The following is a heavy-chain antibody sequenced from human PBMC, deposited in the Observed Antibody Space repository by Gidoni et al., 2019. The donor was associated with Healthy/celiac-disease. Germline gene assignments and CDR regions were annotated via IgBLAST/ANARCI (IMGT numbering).Heavy chain of an antibody. J-gene: IGHJ6*02. V-gene: IGHV4-34*01. CDR2: INHSGST. CDR3: ARAYGYMVLRATSYYYGMDV. D-gene: IGHD6-13*01. CDR1: GGSVSGYY. Sequence: QVQLQQWGAGLLKPSETLSLTGAVYGGSVSGYYWSWIRQPPGKGLEWIGEINHSGSTNSPPSLKRRVPISVDTSKNQFSLKLSSVTAADTAVYYCARAYGYMVLRATSYYYGMDVWGQGTTVTVSS.